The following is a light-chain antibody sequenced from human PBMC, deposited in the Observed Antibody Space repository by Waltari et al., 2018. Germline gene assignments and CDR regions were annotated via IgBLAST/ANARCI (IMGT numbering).Light chain of an antibody. CDR3: QSYDKLLSGSL. J-gene: IGLJ3*02. CDR1: SSNIGAGYD. Sequence: SVLTQPPSVSGAPGQSLTISCTGTSSNIGAGYDVHWYQQFPGTAPKLLIYSNNNRPSGVPGRFSASKSGTSASLAITGLQAEDEADYYCQSYDKLLSGSLFGGGTKLTV. CDR2: SNN. V-gene: IGLV1-40*01.